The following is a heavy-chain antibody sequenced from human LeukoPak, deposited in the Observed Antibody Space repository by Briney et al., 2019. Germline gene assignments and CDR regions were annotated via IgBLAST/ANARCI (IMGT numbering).Heavy chain of an antibody. CDR1: KFTFREFA. V-gene: IGHV3-23*01. J-gene: IGHJ3*02. D-gene: IGHD3-3*01. CDR2: MGGGIDDI. Sequence: GGSLRLSCKASKFTFREFAMSWVRQAPGKRLEWVSTMGGGIDDIGYADAVKGRFTISRDNSKDTLYLQMNSLKVEDTALYYCAKDAFSYNGVYDALDIWGQGTMVTVSS. CDR3: AKDAFSYNGVYDALDI.